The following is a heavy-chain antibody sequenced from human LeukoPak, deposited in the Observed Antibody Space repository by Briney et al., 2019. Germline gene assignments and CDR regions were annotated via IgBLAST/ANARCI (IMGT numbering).Heavy chain of an antibody. Sequence: SETLSLTCTVSGGSISSYYWSWIRQPPGKGLEWIGYIYYSGSTNYNPSLKSRVTISVDTSKNQFSLKLSSVTAADTAIYYCARAVIVVAAATQRNWFDPWGQGTLVTVSS. V-gene: IGHV4-59*12. CDR3: ARAVIVVAAATQRNWFDP. J-gene: IGHJ5*02. CDR2: IYYSGST. CDR1: GGSISSYY. D-gene: IGHD2-15*01.